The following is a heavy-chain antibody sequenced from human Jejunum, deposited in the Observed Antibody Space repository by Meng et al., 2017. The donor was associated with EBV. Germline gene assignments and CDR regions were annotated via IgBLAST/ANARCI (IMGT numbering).Heavy chain of an antibody. D-gene: IGHD5-12*01. V-gene: IGHV4-61*01. CDR1: GGSVNSANVY. CDR3: AGLRYSGYDRAFDY. Sequence: HLHESGPGLVTPSETLSPTCTFAGGSVNSANVYWSWIRQPPGKGLEWIGYIYYSGSTNSIPSLKSRVTISLDTSKNQFSLKLSSVTAADTAVYYCAGLRYSGYDRAFDYWGQGALVTVSS. CDR2: IYYSGST. J-gene: IGHJ4*02.